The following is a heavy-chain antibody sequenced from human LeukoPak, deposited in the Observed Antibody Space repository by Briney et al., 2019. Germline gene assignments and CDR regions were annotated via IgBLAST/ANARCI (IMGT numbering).Heavy chain of an antibody. J-gene: IGHJ4*02. V-gene: IGHV3-53*01. CDR2: IYSGGST. D-gene: IGHD1-26*01. CDR1: GFTVSSNY. CDR3: ARGEWDLRD. Sequence: GGSLRLSCAASGFTVSSNYMSWVRQAPGKGLEWVSVIYSGGSTYYADSVKGRFTISRDNAKNVLFLQMNNLRAEDTAFYYCARGEWDLRDWGQGTLVIVSS.